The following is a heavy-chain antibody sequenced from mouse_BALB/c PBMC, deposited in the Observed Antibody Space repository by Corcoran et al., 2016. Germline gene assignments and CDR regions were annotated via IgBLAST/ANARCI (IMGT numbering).Heavy chain of an antibody. CDR1: GYSITSGYY. J-gene: IGHJ2*01. CDR2: ISYDGSN. V-gene: IGHV3-6*02. CDR3: ARDYYGSSYFDY. Sequence: DVQLQESGPGLVKPSQSVSLTCSVTGYSITSGYYWNWIRQFPGNKLEWMGYISYDGSNNYNPSLKNRISITRDTSKNQFFLKLNSVTTEDTATYYCARDYYGSSYFDYWGQGTTLTVSS. D-gene: IGHD1-1*01.